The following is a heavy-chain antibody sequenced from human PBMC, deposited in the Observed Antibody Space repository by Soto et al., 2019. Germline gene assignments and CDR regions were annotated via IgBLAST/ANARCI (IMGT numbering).Heavy chain of an antibody. CDR3: ARGGGIYCSSSSCYGSYYFDY. CDR2: IYYSGST. D-gene: IGHD2-2*01. Sequence: SETLSLTCTVSGGSVSSGSYYWSWIRQPPGKGLECIGYIYYSGSTNYNPSLKSRVTISVDTSKNQFSLKLSSVTAADTAVYYCARGGGIYCSSSSCYGSYYFDYWGQGTLVTVSS. CDR1: GGSVSSGSYY. V-gene: IGHV4-61*01. J-gene: IGHJ4*02.